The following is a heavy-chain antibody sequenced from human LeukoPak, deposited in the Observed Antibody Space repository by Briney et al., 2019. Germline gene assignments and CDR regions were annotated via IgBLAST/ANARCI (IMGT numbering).Heavy chain of an antibody. CDR1: GFTFSAYW. CDR2: INSDGSST. J-gene: IGHJ4*02. V-gene: IGHV3-74*01. CDR3: TSKTTDYYDSSGVGGY. Sequence: PGGSLILSCAASGFTFSAYWVHWVRQAPGKGLVWVSRINSDGSSTSYADSVKGRFTISRDNAKNTLYLQMNSLRAEDTAVYYCTSKTTDYYDSSGVGGYWGQGTLVTVSS. D-gene: IGHD3-22*01.